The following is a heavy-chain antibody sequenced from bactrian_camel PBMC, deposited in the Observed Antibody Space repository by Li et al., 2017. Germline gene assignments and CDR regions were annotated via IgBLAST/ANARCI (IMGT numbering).Heavy chain of an antibody. Sequence: DVQLVESGGGLVQPGGSLRLSCAASGFTFSSYYMMWVRLTPGKGLEWVSSDAGNSYYADSVKGRFTISQDSARNTVYLQMNNLQPEDTATYYCAEGRGSRGEHCYSLNYWGQGTQVTV. CDR3: AEGRGSRGEHCYSLNY. J-gene: IGHJ4*01. V-gene: IGHV3S40*01. D-gene: IGHD6*01. CDR2: SDAGNS. CDR1: GFTFSSYY.